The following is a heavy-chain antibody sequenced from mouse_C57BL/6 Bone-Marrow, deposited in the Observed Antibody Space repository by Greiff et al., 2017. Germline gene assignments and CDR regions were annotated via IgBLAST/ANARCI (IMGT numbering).Heavy chain of an antibody. CDR1: GYTFTDYN. V-gene: IGHV1-22*01. J-gene: IGHJ2*01. D-gene: IGHD3-3*01. Sequence: VQLQQSGPELVKPGASVKMSCKASGYTFTDYNMHWVKQSHGKSLEWIGYINPNNGGTSYNQKFKGKATLTVNKSSSTAYMELRSLTSEDSAVYYCASWGDSSYYFDYWGQGTTLTVSS. CDR2: INPNNGGT. CDR3: ASWGDSSYYFDY.